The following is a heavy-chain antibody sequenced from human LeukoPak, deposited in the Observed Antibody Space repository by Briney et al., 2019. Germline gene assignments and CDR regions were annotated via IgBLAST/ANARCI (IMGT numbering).Heavy chain of an antibody. CDR3: ARDYYDSSAYYFGYYYYYYMDV. V-gene: IGHV1-46*01. Sequence: GASVKVSCKASGYTFTTYYMHWVRQAPGQGLEWMGIINPSGGSTTYAQKFQGRVTMTRDTSTSTVNMELSSLRSEDTAVYYCARDYYDSSAYYFGYYYYYYMDVWGKGTTVTISS. D-gene: IGHD3-22*01. CDR2: INPSGGST. J-gene: IGHJ6*03. CDR1: GYTFTTYY.